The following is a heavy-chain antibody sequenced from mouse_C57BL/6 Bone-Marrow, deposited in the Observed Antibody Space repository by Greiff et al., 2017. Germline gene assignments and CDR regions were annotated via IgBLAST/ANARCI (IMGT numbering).Heavy chain of an antibody. V-gene: IGHV1-69*01. D-gene: IGHD1-1*02. J-gene: IGHJ3*01. Sequence: QVQLKQSGAELVMPGASVKLSCKASGYTFTSYWMHWVKQRPGQGLEWIGEIDPSDSYTNYNQKFKGKSTLTVDKSSSTAYMQLSSLTSEDSAVYYCARSVYGPFAYWGQGTLVTVSA. CDR3: ARSVYGPFAY. CDR1: GYTFTSYW. CDR2: IDPSDSYT.